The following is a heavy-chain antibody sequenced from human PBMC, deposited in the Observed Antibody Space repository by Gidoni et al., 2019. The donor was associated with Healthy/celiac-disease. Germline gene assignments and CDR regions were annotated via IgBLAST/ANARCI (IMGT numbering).Heavy chain of an antibody. CDR2: ISYDGSNK. Sequence: QVQLVESGGGVVQPGRSLRLSCAASGFTFSSYGMHWVRQAPGKGLEWVAVISYDGSNKYYADSVKGRFTISRDNSKNTLYLQMNSLRAEDTAVYYCAKDHGSGYDDWFDPWGQGTLVTVSS. D-gene: IGHD5-12*01. CDR1: GFTFSSYG. V-gene: IGHV3-30*18. J-gene: IGHJ5*02. CDR3: AKDHGSGYDDWFDP.